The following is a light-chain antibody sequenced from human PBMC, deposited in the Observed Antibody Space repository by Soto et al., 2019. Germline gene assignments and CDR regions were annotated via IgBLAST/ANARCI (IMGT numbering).Light chain of an antibody. CDR1: QSVSTNF. Sequence: EIVLTQSPGTLSLSPGEGATLSCRASQSVSTNFFAWYQQKPGQAPRLLIYGASTRATGIPDRFSGSGSGTDFTLTISRLEPEDFAVYYGQQYGRTSWTFGQGTKVDIK. CDR3: QQYGRTSWT. V-gene: IGKV3-20*01. J-gene: IGKJ1*01. CDR2: GAS.